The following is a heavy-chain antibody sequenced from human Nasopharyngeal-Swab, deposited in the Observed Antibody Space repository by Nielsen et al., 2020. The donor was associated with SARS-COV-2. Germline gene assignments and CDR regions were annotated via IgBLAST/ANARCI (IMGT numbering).Heavy chain of an antibody. Sequence: GGSLRLSCAASGFTFSSYAMSWVRRAPGKGLEWVSAISGSGGSTYYADSVKGRFTISRDNSKNTLYLQMNSLRAEDTAVYYCAKDTYYDSSGYFLFGYAFDIWGQGTMVTVSS. CDR3: AKDTYYDSSGYFLFGYAFDI. CDR2: ISGSGGST. J-gene: IGHJ3*02. D-gene: IGHD3-22*01. V-gene: IGHV3-23*01. CDR1: GFTFSSYA.